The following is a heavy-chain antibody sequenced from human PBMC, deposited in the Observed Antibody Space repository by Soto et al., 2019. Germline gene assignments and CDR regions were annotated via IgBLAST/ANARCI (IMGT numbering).Heavy chain of an antibody. CDR2: IYYSGST. Sequence: PSETLSLTCTVSGGSITTSGSYWGWIRQPPGKGLEWIGNIYYSGSTYFNPSLKSRVTLSVDTSKNQFSLKLSSVTAADTAVYYCASFYYFDSSCYYSGRWLDPWGQGTLVTVSS. V-gene: IGHV4-39*01. D-gene: IGHD3-22*01. CDR1: GGSITTSGSY. CDR3: ASFYYFDSSCYYSGRWLDP. J-gene: IGHJ5*02.